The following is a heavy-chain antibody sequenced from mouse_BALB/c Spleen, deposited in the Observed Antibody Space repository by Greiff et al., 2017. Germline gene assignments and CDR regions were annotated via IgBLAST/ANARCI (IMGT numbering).Heavy chain of an antibody. D-gene: IGHD2-1*01. CDR2: ISSGSSTI. Sequence: EVNVVESGGGLVKPGGSLKLSCAASGFTFSSFGMHWVRQAPEKGLEWVAYISSGSSTIYYADTVKGRFTISRDNPKNTLFLQMTSLRSEDTAMYYCARDAESYGNLFAYWGQGTLVTVSA. V-gene: IGHV5-17*02. CDR3: ARDAESYGNLFAY. CDR1: GFTFSSFG. J-gene: IGHJ3*01.